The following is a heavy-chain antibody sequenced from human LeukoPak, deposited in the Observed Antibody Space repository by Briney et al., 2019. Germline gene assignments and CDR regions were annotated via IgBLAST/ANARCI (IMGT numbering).Heavy chain of an antibody. V-gene: IGHV1-24*01. CDR1: GYTLTELS. CDR3: AIQPIQNYDFWSGDTFFDY. CDR2: FDPEDGET. J-gene: IGHJ4*02. Sequence: GASVKVSCKVSGYTLTELSMHWVRQAPGKGLEWMGGFDPEDGETIYAQKFQGRVTMTEDTSTDTAYMELSSLRSEDTAVYCCAIQPIQNYDFWSGDTFFDYWGQGTLVTVSS. D-gene: IGHD3-3*01.